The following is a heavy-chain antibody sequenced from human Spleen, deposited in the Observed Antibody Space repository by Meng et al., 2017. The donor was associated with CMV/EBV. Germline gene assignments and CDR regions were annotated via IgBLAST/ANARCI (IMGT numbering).Heavy chain of an antibody. Sequence: SVKVSCKASGGTFSSYAISWVRQVPGQGLEWMGGIIPIFGTANYAQKFQGRVTITADKSTSTAYMELSSLRSEDTAVYYCAAQANYGGKYFDYWGQGTLVTVSS. CDR2: IIPIFGTA. D-gene: IGHD4-23*01. J-gene: IGHJ4*02. CDR1: GGTFSSYA. V-gene: IGHV1-69*06. CDR3: AAQANYGGKYFDY.